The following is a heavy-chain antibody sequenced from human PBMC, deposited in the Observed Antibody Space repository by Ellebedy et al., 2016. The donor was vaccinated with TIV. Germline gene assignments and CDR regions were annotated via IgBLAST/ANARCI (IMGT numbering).Heavy chain of an antibody. CDR3: SRGGGCGGGTCYYPDF. Sequence: PGGSLRLSCVASGFTFSDYYMNWVRQAPGKGLEWVSSISTISSYADSVRSRFTISRDNAKNSLYLQMNSLRAEDTAVYYCSRGGGCGGGTCYYPDFWGQGTLVTVSS. V-gene: IGHV3-69-1*01. D-gene: IGHD2-15*01. CDR2: ISTIS. CDR1: GFTFSDYY. J-gene: IGHJ4*02.